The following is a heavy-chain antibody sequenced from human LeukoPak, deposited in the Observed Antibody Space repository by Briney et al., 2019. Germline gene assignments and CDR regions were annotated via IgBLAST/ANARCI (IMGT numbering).Heavy chain of an antibody. J-gene: IGHJ5*02. Sequence: GGSLRLSCAASGFTFSSYSMNWVRQAPGKGLEWVSSISSSSSYIYYADSVKGRFTISRDNAKNSLYLQMNSLRADDTALYYCARDINSYYDFWSGNSNWFDPWGQGTLVTVSS. D-gene: IGHD3-3*01. CDR2: ISSSSSYI. CDR3: ARDINSYYDFWSGNSNWFDP. V-gene: IGHV3-21*01. CDR1: GFTFSSYS.